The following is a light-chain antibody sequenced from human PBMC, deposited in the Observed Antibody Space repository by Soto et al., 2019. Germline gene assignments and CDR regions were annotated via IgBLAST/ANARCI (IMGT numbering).Light chain of an antibody. CDR1: QSLGRR. CDR2: ETS. V-gene: IGKV1-39*01. Sequence: DIQMTQSPSSLPASVGDRVTITCRASQSLGRRLTWYQQKPGEAPKLLIYETSKLQNGVPSRFSGSGSETDFTLIINSLQPEDCATYHCKESFGPPYTFGQGTKLE. CDR3: KESFGPPYT. J-gene: IGKJ2*01.